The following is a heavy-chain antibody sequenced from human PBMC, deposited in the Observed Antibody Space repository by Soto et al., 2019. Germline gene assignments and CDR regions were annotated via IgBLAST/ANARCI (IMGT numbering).Heavy chain of an antibody. D-gene: IGHD1-26*01. CDR1: GGSISPYY. J-gene: IGHJ4*02. CDR3: ARHSATYYDFDY. V-gene: IGHV4-59*08. CDR2: IYYSGST. Sequence: SETLSLTCTVSGGSISPYYWSWIRQPPGKGLEWIGYIYYSGSTTYNPSLKSRLTISVDTSKNQFSLRLSSVTAADTAVYYCARHSATYYDFDYWGQGALVTVSS.